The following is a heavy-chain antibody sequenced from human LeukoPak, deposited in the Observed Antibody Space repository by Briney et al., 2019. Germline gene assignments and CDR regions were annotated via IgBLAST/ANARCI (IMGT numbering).Heavy chain of an antibody. D-gene: IGHD3-10*01. CDR2: ISGNSNTK. CDR3: ARGYASGSYYG. V-gene: IGHV3-48*04. CDR1: GFPFSRYD. J-gene: IGHJ4*02. Sequence: PGGSLRLSCAASGFPFSRYDMSWVRQAPGKGLEWVSYISGNSNTKYYPDSVKGRFSISRDNAKNLVYLQMNILKAEDTAVYYCARGYASGSYYGWGQGTLVTVSS.